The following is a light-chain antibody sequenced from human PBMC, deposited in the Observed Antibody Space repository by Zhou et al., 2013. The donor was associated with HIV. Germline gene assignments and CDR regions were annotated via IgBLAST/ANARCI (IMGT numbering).Light chain of an antibody. Sequence: EIVLTQSPGTLSLSPGERATLSCRASQNFGSSHLAWYQQKPGQAPRLLIHGAFSRATGIPDRFRGSGYGTDFTLTISRLEPEDVAVYYCQQYGRSPRTFGQGTKVEIK. CDR1: QNFGSSH. CDR3: QQYGRSPRT. J-gene: IGKJ1*01. V-gene: IGKV3-20*01. CDR2: GAF.